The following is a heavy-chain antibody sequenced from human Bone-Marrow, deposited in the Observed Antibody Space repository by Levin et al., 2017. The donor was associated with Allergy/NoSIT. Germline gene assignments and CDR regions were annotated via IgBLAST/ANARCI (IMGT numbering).Heavy chain of an antibody. CDR3: ARDSAGSAYVNYYYCGMDV. Sequence: ASVKVSCKASGYTFTDYAMHWVRQAPGHRPEWLGWINGGNDDAKYSPTFQARVTITRDASATTVYLEVSTLTYEDTAVYFCARDSAGSAYVNYYYCGMDVWGQGTTVTVS. V-gene: IGHV1-3*01. D-gene: IGHD3-10*01. CDR2: INGGNDDA. J-gene: IGHJ6*02. CDR1: GYTFTDYA.